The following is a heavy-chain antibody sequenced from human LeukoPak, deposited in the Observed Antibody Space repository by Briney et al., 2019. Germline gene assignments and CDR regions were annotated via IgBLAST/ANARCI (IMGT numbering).Heavy chain of an antibody. CDR1: GYSFTTYW. Sequence: GESLKISCKGSGYSFTTYWIDWVRQLPGKGLEWMGIIYPGDSDTRYSASFQGQVTISADKSISTAYLQWSSLKASDTAMYYCARRNYYGSGTLGFKEFDPWGQGTLVTVSS. CDR2: IYPGDSDT. J-gene: IGHJ5*02. D-gene: IGHD3-10*01. V-gene: IGHV5-51*01. CDR3: ARRNYYGSGTLGFKEFDP.